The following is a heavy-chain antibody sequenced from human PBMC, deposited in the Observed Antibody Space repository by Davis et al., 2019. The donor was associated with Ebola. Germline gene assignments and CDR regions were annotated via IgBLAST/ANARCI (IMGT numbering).Heavy chain of an antibody. CDR3: ARNRLYYYDSSGYCLSSLFDY. CDR2: IYYSGST. Sequence: GSLRLSCAVSGGSISSSNWWSWVRQPPGMGLEWIGSIYYSGSTYYNPSLKSRVTISVDTSKNQFSLKLSSVTAADTAVYYCARNRLYYYDSSGYCLSSLFDYWGQGTLVTVSS. J-gene: IGHJ4*02. D-gene: IGHD3-22*01. V-gene: IGHV4-4*02. CDR1: GGSISSSNW.